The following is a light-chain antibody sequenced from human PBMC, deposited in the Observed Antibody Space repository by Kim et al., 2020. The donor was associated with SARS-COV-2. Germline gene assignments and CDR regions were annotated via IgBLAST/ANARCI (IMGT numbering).Light chain of an antibody. V-gene: IGKV3-20*01. CDR2: DTF. CDR1: QTVGSNY. Sequence: EIVLTQSPGTLSLSPGERATLSCRASQTVGSNYLAWYQQKPGQAPRLLIYDTFNRATGIPDRLSGSGSGTDLTLTISRLKPEDFAVYYCKQYGSSSITFGEGTRMGIK. J-gene: IGKJ5*01. CDR3: KQYGSSSIT.